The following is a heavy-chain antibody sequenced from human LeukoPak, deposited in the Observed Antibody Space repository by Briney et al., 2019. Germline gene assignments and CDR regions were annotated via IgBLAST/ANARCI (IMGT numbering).Heavy chain of an antibody. CDR2: IYYSGST. CDR3: ARVTGYVIEDNFDY. V-gene: IGHV4-59*01. J-gene: IGHJ4*02. D-gene: IGHD3-22*01. Sequence: SETLSLTCTVSGGSISSYYRSWIRQPPGRGLEWIGYIYYSGSTNYNPSLKSRVTISVDTSKNQLSLKLSSVTAADTAVYYCARVTGYVIEDNFDYWGQGTLVTASS. CDR1: GGSISSYY.